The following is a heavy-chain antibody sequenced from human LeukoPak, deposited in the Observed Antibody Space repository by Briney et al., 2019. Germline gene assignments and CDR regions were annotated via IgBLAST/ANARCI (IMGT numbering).Heavy chain of an antibody. D-gene: IGHD6-19*01. V-gene: IGHV1-58*01. CDR3: AARGAIAVAGTWYFDY. Sequence: SVKVSCKASGFTFTSSAVQWVRQARGQRLEWIGWIVVGSGNTNYAQKFQERVTITRDMSTSTAYMELSSLRSEDTAVYYCAARGAIAVAGTWYFDYWGQGTLVTVSS. J-gene: IGHJ4*02. CDR1: GFTFTSSA. CDR2: IVVGSGNT.